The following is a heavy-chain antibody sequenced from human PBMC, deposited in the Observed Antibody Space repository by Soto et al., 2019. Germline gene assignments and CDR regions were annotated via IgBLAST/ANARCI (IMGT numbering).Heavy chain of an antibody. J-gene: IGHJ5*01. D-gene: IGHD6-13*01. CDR3: ARQTTYSSSWYDY. V-gene: IGHV4-4*07. CDR1: GGSISNSY. CDR2: IYTSGST. Sequence: QVQLHESGPGLVKPSETLSLTCTVSGGSISNSYWTWIRQPAGKGLEWIGRIYTSGSTNYIPALKSRVTVPVDTSNLLFSLKLSSVTAADTALYYCARQTTYSSSWYDYWGHGTLVPVSS.